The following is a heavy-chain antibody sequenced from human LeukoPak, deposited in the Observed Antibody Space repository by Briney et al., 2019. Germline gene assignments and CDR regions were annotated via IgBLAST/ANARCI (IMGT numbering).Heavy chain of an antibody. Sequence: GGSLRLSCAASGFTFSSYWMHWVRQAPGKGLVWVSRINSDGSSTSYADSVKGRFTISRDNSKNTLYLQMNSLRAEDTAVYYCAKVQRYDSSGPFDYWGQGTLVTVSS. J-gene: IGHJ4*02. V-gene: IGHV3-74*01. CDR2: INSDGSST. CDR3: AKVQRYDSSGPFDY. CDR1: GFTFSSYW. D-gene: IGHD3-22*01.